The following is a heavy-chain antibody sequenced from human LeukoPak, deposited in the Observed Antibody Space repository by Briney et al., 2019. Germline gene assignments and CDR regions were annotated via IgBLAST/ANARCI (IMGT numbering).Heavy chain of an antibody. CDR1: GFTFSSHG. V-gene: IGHV3-NL1*01. J-gene: IGHJ3*02. D-gene: IGHD6-19*01. CDR3: AKAQWNDAFDI. Sequence: GGSLRLSCAASGFTFSSHGMNWVRQAPGKGLEWVSFIYSDNTHYPDSVKGRFPISRDNSKNTLYLQMNSLRAEDTAVYYCAKAQWNDAFDIWGQGTMVTVSS. CDR2: IYSDNT.